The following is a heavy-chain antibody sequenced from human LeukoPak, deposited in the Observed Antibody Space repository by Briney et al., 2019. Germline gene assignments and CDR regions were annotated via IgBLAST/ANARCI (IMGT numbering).Heavy chain of an antibody. Sequence: ASVKVSCKPSGYAFTGYYMPWVRQAPGQGLERMGWINPNSGGTNYAQKFQGRVTMTRDTSITTAYMELSRLRSDDTAVYYCARHVRVEAASRDYWGQGTLVTVSS. CDR1: GYAFTGYY. D-gene: IGHD6-25*01. J-gene: IGHJ4*02. CDR2: INPNSGGT. CDR3: ARHVRVEAASRDY. V-gene: IGHV1-2*02.